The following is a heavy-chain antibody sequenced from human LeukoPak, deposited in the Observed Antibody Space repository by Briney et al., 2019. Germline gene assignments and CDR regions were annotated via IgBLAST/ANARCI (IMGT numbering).Heavy chain of an antibody. CDR2: ISGSGGST. J-gene: IGHJ4*02. V-gene: IGHV3-23*01. CDR1: GFTFSSYA. D-gene: IGHD6-13*01. Sequence: GGSLRLSCAASGFTFSSYAMSWVRQAPGKGLQWVSAISGSGGSTYYADSVKGRFTISRDNSKNTLYLQMNSLRAEDTAVYYCAKGMMWQQLVPSTPYCFDYWGQGTLVTVSS. CDR3: AKGMMWQQLVPSTPYCFDY.